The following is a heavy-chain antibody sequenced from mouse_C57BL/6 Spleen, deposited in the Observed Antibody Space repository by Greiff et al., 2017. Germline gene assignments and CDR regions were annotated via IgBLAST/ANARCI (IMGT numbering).Heavy chain of an antibody. Sequence: QVQLKQSGAELVRPGASVTLSCKASGYTFTDYEMHWVKQTPVHGLEWIGAIDPETGGTAYNQKFKGKAILTADKSSSTAYMELRSLTSEDSAVYYCTITTVVARFDYWGQGTTLTVSS. V-gene: IGHV1-15*01. CDR1: GYTFTDYE. CDR2: IDPETGGT. CDR3: TITTVVARFDY. D-gene: IGHD1-1*01. J-gene: IGHJ2*01.